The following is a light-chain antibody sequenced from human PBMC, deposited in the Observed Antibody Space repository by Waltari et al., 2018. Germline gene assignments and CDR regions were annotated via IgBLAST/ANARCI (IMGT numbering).Light chain of an antibody. CDR1: NSNIGAFQ. J-gene: IGLJ1*01. V-gene: IGLV1-40*02. CDR2: GSS. CDR3: QSYDNILHGCV. Sequence: QSVLTQPPSVSGAPGQRVTISCIGTNSNIGAFQVHWYPKSPGAAPKLLFYGSSNRPAGVPDLFAGSKSDTSASLVITGLQVEDEGDFYCQSYDNILHGCVFGTGTKVIV.